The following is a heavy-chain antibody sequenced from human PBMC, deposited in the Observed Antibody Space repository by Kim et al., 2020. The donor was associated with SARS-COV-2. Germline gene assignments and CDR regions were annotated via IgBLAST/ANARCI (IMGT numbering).Heavy chain of an antibody. CDR1: GYTFTSYA. J-gene: IGHJ4*02. D-gene: IGHD3-22*01. Sequence: ASVKVSCKASGYTFTSYAMHWVRQAPGQRLEWMGWINAGNGNTKYSQKFQGRVTITRDTSASTAYMELSSLRSEDTAVYYCARGRPYYYDSSGYQTTYYFDYWGQGTLVTVSS. V-gene: IGHV1-3*01. CDR2: INAGNGNT. CDR3: ARGRPYYYDSSGYQTTYYFDY.